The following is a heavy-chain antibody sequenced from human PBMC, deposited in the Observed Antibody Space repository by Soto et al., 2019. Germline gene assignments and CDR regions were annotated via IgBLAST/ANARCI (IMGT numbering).Heavy chain of an antibody. CDR1: GGSINSGGYY. Sequence: PSETLSLTCTVSGGSINSGGYYWSWIRQHPGKGLEWIGYIYYSGNTNYNPSLKSRVTISVDTSKNQFSLKLSSVTAADTAVYYCARSWKYDILTGYPLNWFDPWGQGTLVTVSS. CDR2: IYYSGNT. V-gene: IGHV4-61*08. D-gene: IGHD3-9*01. CDR3: ARSWKYDILTGYPLNWFDP. J-gene: IGHJ5*02.